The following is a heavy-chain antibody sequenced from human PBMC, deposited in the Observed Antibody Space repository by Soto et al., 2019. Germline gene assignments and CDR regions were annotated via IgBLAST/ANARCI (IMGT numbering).Heavy chain of an antibody. V-gene: IGHV3-21*01. CDR1: GFTFSSYS. D-gene: IGHD2-15*01. J-gene: IGHJ4*02. CDR2: ISSSSSYI. CDR3: ARGVPDCSGGSCYPYYFDY. Sequence: GGSLRLSCAASGFTFSSYSMNWVRQAPGKGLEWVSSISSSSSYIYYADSVKGRFTISRDNAKNSLYLQMNSLRAEDTAVYYCARGVPDCSGGSCYPYYFDYWGQGTLVTVSS.